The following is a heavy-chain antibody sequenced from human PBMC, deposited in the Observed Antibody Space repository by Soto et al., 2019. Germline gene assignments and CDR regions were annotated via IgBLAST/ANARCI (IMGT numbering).Heavy chain of an antibody. V-gene: IGHV3-30*18. CDR2: ISYDGSNK. CDR3: AKDVCPRV. J-gene: IGHJ3*01. CDR1: GFTISSYG. Sequence: QVQLVGSGGGVVQPGRSLRLSCAASGFTISSYGMYWVRQAPGKGLEWVAVISYDGSNKYYADSVKGRFTISRDNSKNTLYLQMNSLRAEDTAVYYCAKDVCPRVWGQGTMVTVSS.